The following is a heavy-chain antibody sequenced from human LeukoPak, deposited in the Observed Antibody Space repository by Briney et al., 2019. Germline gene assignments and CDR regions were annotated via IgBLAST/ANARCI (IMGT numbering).Heavy chain of an antibody. CDR1: GGSINNYY. CDR3: AREYSSGLSWFDP. Sequence: SETLSLTCTLSGGSINNYYWSWIRQPPGKGLEWIGYIYYNGNTNYNTSLKSRVTISVDTSKNQFSLKLSSVTAADTAVYFCAREYSSGLSWFDPWGQGTLVTVSS. V-gene: IGHV4-59*01. CDR2: IYYNGNT. J-gene: IGHJ5*02. D-gene: IGHD6-19*01.